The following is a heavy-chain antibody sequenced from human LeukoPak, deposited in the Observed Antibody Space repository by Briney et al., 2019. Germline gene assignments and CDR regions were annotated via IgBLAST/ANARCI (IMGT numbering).Heavy chain of an antibody. D-gene: IGHD5-18*01. CDR3: AKGPHSYGYYFDY. V-gene: IGHV3-23*01. CDR1: GFTFSSYA. CDR2: ISGSGGST. Sequence: GGSLRLSCAASGFTFSSYAMSWVRQAPGKGLEWVAAISGSGGSTYYADSVKGRFTISRDNSKNTLYLQMNSLRAEDTAVYYCAKGPHSYGYYFDYWGQGTLVTVSS. J-gene: IGHJ4*02.